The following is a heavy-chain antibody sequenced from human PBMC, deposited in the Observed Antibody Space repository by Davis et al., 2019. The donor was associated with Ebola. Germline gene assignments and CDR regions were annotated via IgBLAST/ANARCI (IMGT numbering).Heavy chain of an antibody. CDR1: GFTFSRHG. V-gene: IGHV3-30*18. CDR3: AKEGAWGNWYFDL. J-gene: IGHJ2*01. CDR2: IGDNGRTK. D-gene: IGHD3-16*01. Sequence: GESLKISCAASGFTFSRHGMHWVRQAPGKGLEWVAVIGDNGRTKFYANSAKGRFTLSRDNFMNTVDLQMNSLRPEDMAVYYCAKEGAWGNWYFDLWGRGTLVTVSS.